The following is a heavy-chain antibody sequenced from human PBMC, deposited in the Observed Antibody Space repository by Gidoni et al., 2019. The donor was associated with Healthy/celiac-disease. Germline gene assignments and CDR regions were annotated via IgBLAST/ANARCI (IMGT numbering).Heavy chain of an antibody. V-gene: IGHV3-33*01. Sequence: QVQLVESGGGVVQPGRSLRLSCAASGFTFSSYGMHWVRQAPGKGLEWVAVIWYDGSNKYYADSVKGRFTISRDNSKNTLYLQMNSLRAEDTAVYYCAREGGSGTPGERWFDPWGQGTLVTVSS. D-gene: IGHD3-10*01. CDR1: GFTFSSYG. CDR2: IWYDGSNK. J-gene: IGHJ5*02. CDR3: AREGGSGTPGERWFDP.